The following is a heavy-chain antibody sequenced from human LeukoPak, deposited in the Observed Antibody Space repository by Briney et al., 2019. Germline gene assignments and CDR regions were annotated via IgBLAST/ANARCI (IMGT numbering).Heavy chain of an antibody. Sequence: ASVKVSCKASGYTFTGYYMHWVRQAPGQGLEWMRRINPNSGGTNYAQKFQGRVTMTRDTSISTAYMELSRLRSDDTAVYYCARGPPKVYSSSRWPFYWGQGTLVTVSS. CDR1: GYTFTGYY. CDR2: INPNSGGT. J-gene: IGHJ4*02. D-gene: IGHD6-6*01. V-gene: IGHV1-2*06. CDR3: ARGPPKVYSSSRWPFY.